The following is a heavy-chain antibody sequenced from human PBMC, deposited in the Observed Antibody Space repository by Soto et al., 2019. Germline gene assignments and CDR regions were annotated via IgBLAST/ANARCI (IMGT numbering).Heavy chain of an antibody. CDR3: ARERYSSSSSGYYPFDY. D-gene: IGHD6-6*01. CDR1: GGTFSSYA. CDR2: IIPIFGTA. V-gene: IGHV1-69*01. J-gene: IGHJ4*02. Sequence: QVQLVQSGAEVKKPGSSVKVSCKATGGTFSSYAISWVRQAPGQGLEWMGGIIPIFGTANYAQKFQGRVTITADESTSTAYMELSSLRSEDTAVYYCARERYSSSSSGYYPFDYWGQGTLVTVSS.